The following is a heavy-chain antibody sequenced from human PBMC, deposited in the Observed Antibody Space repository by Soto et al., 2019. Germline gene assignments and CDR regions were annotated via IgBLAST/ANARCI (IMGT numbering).Heavy chain of an antibody. CDR3: ARHLYGSGSYDYYYYMDV. Sequence: GESLKISCKGSGYSFTSYWIGWVRQMPGKGLEWMGIIYPGDSDTRYSPSFQGQVTISADKSISTAYLQWSSLKASDTAMYYFARHLYGSGSYDYYYYMDVWGKGTAVTVSS. CDR1: GYSFTSYW. J-gene: IGHJ6*03. CDR2: IYPGDSDT. V-gene: IGHV5-51*01. D-gene: IGHD3-10*01.